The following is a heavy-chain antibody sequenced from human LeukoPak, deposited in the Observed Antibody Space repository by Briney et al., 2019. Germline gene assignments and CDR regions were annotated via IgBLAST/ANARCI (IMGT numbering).Heavy chain of an antibody. Sequence: GASVKVSCKASGYTFTTYGISWVRQAPGQGLEWMGWVSAYNGNTNYAQKLQGRVTMTTDTSANTAYMELGSLRSDDTAVHYCARAVGVGRGTYFDLWGRGTLVTVSS. CDR3: ARAVGVGRGTYFDL. J-gene: IGHJ2*01. D-gene: IGHD1-1*01. CDR1: GYTFTTYG. CDR2: VSAYNGNT. V-gene: IGHV1-18*01.